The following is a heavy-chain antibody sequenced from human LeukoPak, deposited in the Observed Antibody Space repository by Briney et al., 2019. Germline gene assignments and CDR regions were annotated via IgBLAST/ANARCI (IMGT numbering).Heavy chain of an antibody. V-gene: IGHV4-30-2*01. CDR3: ARKVAGMIVVAFDY. CDR1: GGSINSGGYS. D-gene: IGHD3-22*01. J-gene: IGHJ4*02. CDR2: IYHSGST. Sequence: NPSETLSLTCAVSGGSINSGGYSWSWIRQPPGKGLEWIGYIYHSGSTYYNPSLKSRVTISVDRSKNQFSLKLSSVTAADTAVYYCARKVAGMIVVAFDYWGQGTLVTVSS.